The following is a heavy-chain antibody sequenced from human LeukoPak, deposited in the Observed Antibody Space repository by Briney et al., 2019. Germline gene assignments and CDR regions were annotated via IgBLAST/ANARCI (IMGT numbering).Heavy chain of an antibody. CDR1: GGSISSSSYY. CDR2: IYYSGST. CDR3: ARERVDDCSSTSCLSGIDY. J-gene: IGHJ4*02. V-gene: IGHV4-39*07. Sequence: SETLFLTCTVSGGSISSSSYYWGWIRQPPGKGLEWIGSIYYSGSTYYNPSLKSRVTISVDTSKNQFSLKLSSVTAADTAVYYCARERVDDCSSTSCLSGIDYWGQGTLVTVSS. D-gene: IGHD2-2*01.